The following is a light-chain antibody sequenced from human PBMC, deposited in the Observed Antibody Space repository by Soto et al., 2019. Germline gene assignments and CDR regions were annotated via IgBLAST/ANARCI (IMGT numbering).Light chain of an antibody. CDR2: AAS. CDR1: QTINRY. Sequence: DIQMTQSPSSLSASVGDRVTITCRASQTINRYLNWYQQKPGKAPKLLIYAASSLQSGVPSRFSGSGSGTDFTLTISSLQPEDFATYYCQQSHSTPRTFGLGTTVEIK. J-gene: IGKJ1*01. V-gene: IGKV1-39*01. CDR3: QQSHSTPRT.